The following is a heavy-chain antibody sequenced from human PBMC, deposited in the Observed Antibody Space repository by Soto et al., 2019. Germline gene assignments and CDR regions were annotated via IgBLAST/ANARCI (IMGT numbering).Heavy chain of an antibody. V-gene: IGHV3-23*01. CDR3: AKILRFLECFDY. J-gene: IGHJ4*02. Sequence: GGSLRLSCVASGYNFNKYAVSWVRQAPGKGLEWVSAISSGGDNTHYADSVKGRFTISRDNSKNTLYLQMNSLRAEDTAVYYCAKILRFLECFDYWGQGTLVTVSS. CDR1: GYNFNKYA. CDR2: ISSGGDNT. D-gene: IGHD3-3*01.